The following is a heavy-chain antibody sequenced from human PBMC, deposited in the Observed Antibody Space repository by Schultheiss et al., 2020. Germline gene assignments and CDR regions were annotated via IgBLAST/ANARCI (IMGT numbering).Heavy chain of an antibody. CDR3: ARMVTGGYGMDV. CDR2: IYWNDDK. Sequence: SGPTLVKPTQTLTLTCTFSGFSLSTSGVGVGWIRQPPGKALEWLALIYWNDDKRYSPSLKSRLTITKDTSKNQVVLTMTNMDPVDTATYYCARMVTGGYGMDVWGEGATGTVAS. V-gene: IGHV2-5*01. D-gene: IGHD2-8*02. CDR1: GFSLSTSGVG. J-gene: IGHJ6*04.